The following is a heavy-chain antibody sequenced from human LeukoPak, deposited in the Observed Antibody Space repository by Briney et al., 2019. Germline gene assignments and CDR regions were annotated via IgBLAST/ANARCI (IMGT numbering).Heavy chain of an antibody. D-gene: IGHD3-10*01. V-gene: IGHV5-51*01. CDR1: GYSFTSYW. Sequence: GESLKISCKGSGYSFTSYWIGWVRQVPGKGLEWMGIIYPGGSDTRYSPSFQGQVTISADKSISTAYLQWSSLKASDTAMYYCARLIHSMVRGAIGAFDIWGQGTMVTVSS. CDR3: ARLIHSMVRGAIGAFDI. J-gene: IGHJ3*02. CDR2: IYPGGSDT.